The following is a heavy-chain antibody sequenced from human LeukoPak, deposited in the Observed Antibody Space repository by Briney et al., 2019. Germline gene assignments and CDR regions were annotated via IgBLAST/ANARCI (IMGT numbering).Heavy chain of an antibody. CDR3: ARDFDSWSGGGGLDV. CDR1: GFTFSNYD. Sequence: GGSLRLSCGASGFTFSNYDVNWVRQAPGKGLEWVSYISSSGYTIYYADSVKGRFTISRDNARNSLFLQMNTLRAEDAAVYLCARDFDSWSGGGGLDVWGQGTTVIVSS. J-gene: IGHJ6*02. D-gene: IGHD3-3*01. CDR2: ISSSGYTI. V-gene: IGHV3-48*03.